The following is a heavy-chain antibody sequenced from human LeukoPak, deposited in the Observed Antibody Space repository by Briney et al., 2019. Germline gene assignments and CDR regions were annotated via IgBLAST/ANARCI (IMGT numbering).Heavy chain of an antibody. CDR3: ARDRIAVAGTLDY. CDR1: GFIFSSYS. Sequence: GGSLRLSCAASGFIFSSYSMNWVRQAPGKGLEWVSSISSSSSYIYYADSVKGRFTISRDNAKNSLYLQMNSLRAEDTAVYYCARDRIAVAGTLDYWGQGTLVTVSS. V-gene: IGHV3-21*01. D-gene: IGHD6-19*01. CDR2: ISSSSSYI. J-gene: IGHJ4*02.